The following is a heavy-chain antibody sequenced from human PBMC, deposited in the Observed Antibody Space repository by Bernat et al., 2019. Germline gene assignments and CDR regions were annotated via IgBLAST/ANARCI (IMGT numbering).Heavy chain of an antibody. D-gene: IGHD3-9*01. Sequence: QVQLVESGGGLVKPGGSLRLSCAASGFTFSSYAMHWVRQAPGKGLEWVAVISYDGSNKYYADSVKGRFTISRDNSKNTLYLQMNSLRAEDTAVYYCARDARYFDWLLEYNWFDPWGQGTLVTVSS. CDR2: ISYDGSNK. V-gene: IGHV3-30*01. J-gene: IGHJ5*02. CDR1: GFTFSSYA. CDR3: ARDARYFDWLLEYNWFDP.